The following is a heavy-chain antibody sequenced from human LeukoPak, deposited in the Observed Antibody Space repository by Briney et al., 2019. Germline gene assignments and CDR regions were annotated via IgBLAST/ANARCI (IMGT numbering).Heavy chain of an antibody. CDR2: INHSGST. CDR1: GGSFSGYY. J-gene: IGHJ5*02. CDR3: ARDKSSSWYRRFDP. D-gene: IGHD6-13*01. V-gene: IGHV4-34*01. Sequence: SETLSLTCAVYGGSFSGYYWSWIRQPPGKGLEWIGEINHSGSTNYNPSLKSRVTISVDTSKNQFSLKLSSVTAADTAVYYCARDKSSSWYRRFDPWGQGTLVTVSS.